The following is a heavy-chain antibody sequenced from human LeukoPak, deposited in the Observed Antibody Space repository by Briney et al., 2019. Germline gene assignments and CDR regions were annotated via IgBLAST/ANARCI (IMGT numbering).Heavy chain of an antibody. CDR3: AKQIVGASLFDY. CDR1: GFTFDDYA. D-gene: IGHD1-26*01. CDR2: ISGDCGST. V-gene: IGHV3-43*02. Sequence: GGSLRLAWAAAGFTFDDYAMDWVCQAPGSGLEWVSLISGDCGSTYYADSVKGRFTISRDNSKNSLYLQMNSLRTEDTALYYCAKQIVGASLFDYWGQGTLVTVSS. J-gene: IGHJ4*02.